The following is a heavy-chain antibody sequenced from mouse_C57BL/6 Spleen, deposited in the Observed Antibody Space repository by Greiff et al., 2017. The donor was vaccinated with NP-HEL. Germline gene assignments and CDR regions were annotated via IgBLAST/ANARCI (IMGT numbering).Heavy chain of an antibody. V-gene: IGHV1-81*01. J-gene: IGHJ4*01. CDR3: ARAWVTTVVEPTYYAMDY. Sequence: QVQLQQSGAELARPGASVKLSCKASGYTFTSYGISWVKQRTGQGLEWIGEIYPRSGNTYYNEKFKGKATLTADKSSSTAYMELRSLTSEDSAVYFCARAWVTTVVEPTYYAMDYWGQGTSVTVSS. D-gene: IGHD1-1*01. CDR2: IYPRSGNT. CDR1: GYTFTSYG.